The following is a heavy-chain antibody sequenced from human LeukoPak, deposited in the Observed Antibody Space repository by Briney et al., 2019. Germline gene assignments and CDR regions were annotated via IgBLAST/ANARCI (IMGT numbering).Heavy chain of an antibody. J-gene: IGHJ4*02. CDR3: ARVGHLAAAGTYDY. V-gene: IGHV4-59*08. CDR2: IYYTGNN. CDR1: GNSISSYY. Sequence: SETLSLTCTVSGNSISSYYWSWIRQPPGKGLEWMGNIYYTGNNNYSPALKSRISTSVDTSKNQFSLKLSSVTAADTAVYYCARVGHLAAAGTYDYWGQGTLVTVSS. D-gene: IGHD6-13*01.